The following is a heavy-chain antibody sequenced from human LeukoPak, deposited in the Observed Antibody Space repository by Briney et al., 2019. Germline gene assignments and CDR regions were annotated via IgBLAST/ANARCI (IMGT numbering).Heavy chain of an antibody. CDR1: GFTFSSYG. D-gene: IGHD3-10*01. V-gene: IGHV3-30*03. CDR3: ARVLWFGEFRGGDGDY. CDR2: ISYDGSNK. J-gene: IGHJ4*02. Sequence: RTGGSLRLSCAASGFTFSSYGMHWVRQAPGKGLEWVAVISYDGSNKYYADSVKGRFTISRDNSKNTLYLQMNSLRAEDTAVYYCARVLWFGEFRGGDGDYWGQGALVSVSS.